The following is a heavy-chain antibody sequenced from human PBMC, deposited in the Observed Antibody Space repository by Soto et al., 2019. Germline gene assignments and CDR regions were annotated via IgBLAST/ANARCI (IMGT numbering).Heavy chain of an antibody. Sequence: SETLSLTCTVSGGSISSGDYYWSWIRQPPGKGLEWIGYIYYSGSTYYNPSLKSRVTISVDTSKNQFSLKLSSVTAADTAVYYCARDQGSSWNYYYYGMDVWGQGTTVTVS. CDR3: ARDQGSSWNYYYYGMDV. D-gene: IGHD6-13*01. V-gene: IGHV4-30-4*01. CDR2: IYYSGST. CDR1: GGSISSGDYY. J-gene: IGHJ6*02.